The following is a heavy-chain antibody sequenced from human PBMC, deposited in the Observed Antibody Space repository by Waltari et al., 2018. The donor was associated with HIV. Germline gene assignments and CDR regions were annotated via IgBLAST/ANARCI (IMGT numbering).Heavy chain of an antibody. CDR2: VWYDGKNK. CDR3: ARTPYDTSGYCFDY. Sequence: QVQLVASGGGVVQPGRSLRLSCAAAGFTFRSSGMHWVRQAPGKGLEWLAVVWYDGKNKYYADSVKGRFTVSRDNSKNTLFLQMNSLRDDDTAVYYCARTPYDTSGYCFDYWGQGTLVTVSS. J-gene: IGHJ4*02. V-gene: IGHV3-33*01. CDR1: GFTFRSSG. D-gene: IGHD3-22*01.